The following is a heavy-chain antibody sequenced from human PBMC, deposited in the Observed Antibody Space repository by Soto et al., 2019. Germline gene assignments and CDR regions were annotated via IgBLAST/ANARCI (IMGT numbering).Heavy chain of an antibody. J-gene: IGHJ6*02. V-gene: IGHV1-18*01. CDR1: GYTFTSYG. CDR3: ASEWLSVGYYGMDV. D-gene: IGHD3-22*01. Sequence: GTSVKVSCKASGYTFTSYGISWVRQAPGQGLEWMGWISAYNGNTNYAQKLQGRVTMTTDTSTSTAYMELRSLRSDDTAVYYCASEWLSVGYYGMDVWGQGTTVTVSS. CDR2: ISAYNGNT.